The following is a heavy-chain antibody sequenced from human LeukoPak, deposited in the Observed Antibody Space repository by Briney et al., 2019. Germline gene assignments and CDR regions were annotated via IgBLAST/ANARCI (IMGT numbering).Heavy chain of an antibody. V-gene: IGHV4-61*01. CDR3: ARGPDYYDSSGYEYSMDV. J-gene: IGHJ6*02. Sequence: PSETLSLTCTVSGGSVSSGSYYWSWIRQPSGKGLEWIGYIYYSGSTNYNPSLKSRVTISVDTSKNQFSLKLSSVTAADTAVYYCARGPDYYDSSGYEYSMDVWGQGTTVTVSS. D-gene: IGHD3-22*01. CDR2: IYYSGST. CDR1: GGSVSSGSYY.